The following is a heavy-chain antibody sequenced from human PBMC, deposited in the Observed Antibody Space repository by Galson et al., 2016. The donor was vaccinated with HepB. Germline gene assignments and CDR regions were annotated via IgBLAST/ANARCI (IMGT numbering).Heavy chain of an antibody. Sequence: TLSLTCAVSGGSISSGPYSWSWIRQPPGKGLEWIGYMYHSGSSQYNPSLKSRVTISVDKLKNQFSLRLSSVTAADTAVYYCARGRIGTMTLNFGSWGQGTLVAVSS. CDR3: ARGRIGTMTLNFGS. CDR2: MYHSGSS. J-gene: IGHJ4*02. V-gene: IGHV4-30-2*01. D-gene: IGHD4-17*01. CDR1: GGSISSGPYS.